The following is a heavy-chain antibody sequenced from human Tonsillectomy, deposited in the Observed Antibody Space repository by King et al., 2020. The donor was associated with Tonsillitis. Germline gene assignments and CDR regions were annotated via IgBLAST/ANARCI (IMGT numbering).Heavy chain of an antibody. CDR2: IDPSDSYT. CDR3: ARQEHSTCLYTSPAFDI. CDR1: GYRFTSYW. D-gene: IGHD6-19*01. J-gene: IGHJ3*02. Sequence: QLVQSGAEVKKPGESLRISCKGSGYRFTSYWISGVRQMPGKGLEWMGMIDPSDSYTNYSPSFHGHVTISADKSISTAYLQWSSLKASDTAMYYCARQEHSTCLYTSPAFDIWGQGTMVTVSS. V-gene: IGHV5-10-1*03.